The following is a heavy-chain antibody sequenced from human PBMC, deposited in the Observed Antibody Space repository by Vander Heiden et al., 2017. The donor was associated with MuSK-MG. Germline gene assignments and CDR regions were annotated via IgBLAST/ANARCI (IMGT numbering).Heavy chain of an antibody. V-gene: IGHV3-15*01. Sequence: EVQLVESGGGLVKPGGSLRLSCAASGLTFNNAWMSWVRQSPGKGLEWVGRIQSKSDGGTTEDAAPVKGRFTISRDDAENTLHMQMNRMKTEDTAVYYDTGYGSGGTCDYWGQGTMVTVSS. CDR3: TGYGSGGTCDY. D-gene: IGHD2-15*01. CDR2: IQSKSDGGTT. J-gene: IGHJ4*02. CDR1: GLTFNNAW.